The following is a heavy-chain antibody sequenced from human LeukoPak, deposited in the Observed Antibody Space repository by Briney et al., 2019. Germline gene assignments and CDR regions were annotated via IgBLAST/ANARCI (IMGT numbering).Heavy chain of an antibody. D-gene: IGHD3-10*01. J-gene: IGHJ4*02. Sequence: PGGSLRLSCAASGFTFSSYWMHWVRQAPGKGLVWVSRINSDGTTTTYADSVRGRFTISRDNAKNTLYLQMNSLRAEDTAIYYCARELGMVRGTNGGYWGQGTLVIVPS. CDR2: INSDGTTT. CDR1: GFTFSSYW. CDR3: ARELGMVRGTNGGY. V-gene: IGHV3-74*01.